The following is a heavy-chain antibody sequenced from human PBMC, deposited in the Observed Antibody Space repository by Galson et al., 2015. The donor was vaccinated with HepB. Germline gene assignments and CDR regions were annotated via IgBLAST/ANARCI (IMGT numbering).Heavy chain of an antibody. J-gene: IGHJ6*02. CDR2: ISFDGRNK. Sequence: SLRLSCAVSGFTFNHYGMHWVRQAPGKGPEWMTVISFDGRNKYYADSVKGRFTISRDNSKNTVYLQMNSLRPEDTAVYYCARDLATTPVEWYAYNGMDVWGQGTTVIVSS. CDR1: GFTFNHYG. V-gene: IGHV3-30*03. CDR3: ARDLATTPVEWYAYNGMDV. D-gene: IGHD2-15*01.